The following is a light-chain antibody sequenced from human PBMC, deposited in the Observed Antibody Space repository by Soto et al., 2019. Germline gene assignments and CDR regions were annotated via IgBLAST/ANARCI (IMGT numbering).Light chain of an antibody. CDR3: QQYGSSPALT. V-gene: IGKV3-20*01. Sequence: EIVLTQSPATLSVSPGERATLSCRASQSVSSNLAWYQQKPGQAPRLLIYGASTRATGIPDRFSGSGSGTDFTLTISRLEPEDFAVYYCQQYGSSPALTFGGGTKVDNK. CDR2: GAS. CDR1: QSVSSN. J-gene: IGKJ4*01.